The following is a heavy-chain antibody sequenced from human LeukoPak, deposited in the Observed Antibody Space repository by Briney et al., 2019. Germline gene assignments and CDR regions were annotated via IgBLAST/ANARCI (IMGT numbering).Heavy chain of an antibody. J-gene: IGHJ4*02. CDR1: GGSISSSSYY. CDR3: ARHLPDSSSWLMYYFDY. V-gene: IGHV4-39*01. CDR2: IYYSGST. D-gene: IGHD6-13*01. Sequence: SETLSLTCTVSGGSISSSSYYWGWIRQPPGKGLEWIGSIYYSGSTYYNPSLKSRVTISVDTSKNQFSLKLSSVTAADTAVYYYARHLPDSSSWLMYYFDYWGQGTLVTVSS.